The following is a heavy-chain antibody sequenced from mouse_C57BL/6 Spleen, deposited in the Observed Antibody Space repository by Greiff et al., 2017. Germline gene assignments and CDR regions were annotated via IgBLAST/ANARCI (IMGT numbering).Heavy chain of an antibody. J-gene: IGHJ3*01. CDR1: GYTFTDYY. CDR3: ARSRDGSSAFAY. Sequence: EVQLQQSGPVLVKPGASVKMSCKASGYTFTDYYMNWVKQSHGKSLEWIGVINPYNGGTSYNQKFKGKATLTVDKSSSTAYMELNSLTSEDSAVYYCARSRDGSSAFAYWGQGTLVTVSA. CDR2: INPYNGGT. V-gene: IGHV1-19*01. D-gene: IGHD1-1*01.